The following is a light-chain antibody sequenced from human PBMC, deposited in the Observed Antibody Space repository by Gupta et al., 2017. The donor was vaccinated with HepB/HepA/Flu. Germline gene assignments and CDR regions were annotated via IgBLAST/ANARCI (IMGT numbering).Light chain of an antibody. Sequence: SSELTQPPSVSVSPGQTARITCSGDALPNKFVCWYQQKPGQAPVLVIYKDSQRPSGIPERFSGSSSGTTVTLTISGVQAEEEADYYCQSEDSSGTYVVFGGGTKLTVL. CDR2: KDS. CDR3: QSEDSSGTYVV. J-gene: IGLJ2*01. V-gene: IGLV3-25*02. CDR1: ALPNKF.